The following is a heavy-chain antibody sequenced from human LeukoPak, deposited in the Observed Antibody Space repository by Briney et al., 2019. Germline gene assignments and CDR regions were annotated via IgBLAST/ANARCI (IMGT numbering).Heavy chain of an antibody. D-gene: IGHD3-3*01. CDR1: GFTFNTHG. CDR3: AKDTAVQFLEPAF. CDR2: IWFYGSVN. V-gene: IGHV3-33*06. J-gene: IGHJ4*02. Sequence: GGSLRLSCGASGFTFNTHGMHGVRQAPGKGLEGVAAIWFYGSVNHYSDAVTGRFTISSDNYLNTLYLQMNSLRVDDTAIYYCAKDTAVQFLEPAFWGQGTLVTVSS.